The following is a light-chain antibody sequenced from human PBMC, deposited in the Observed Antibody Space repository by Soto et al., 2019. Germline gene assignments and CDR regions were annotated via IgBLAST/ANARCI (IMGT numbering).Light chain of an antibody. J-gene: IGLJ2*01. CDR1: SSDVGGYNF. CDR3: SSYARSNIVV. CDR2: EVS. Sequence: QSALTQPPSASGSPGQSVTISCTGTSSDVGGYNFVSWYQQHPGKAPKLMIYEVSERPSGVPDRFSGSKSGNTASLTVSGLQAEDEADYYCSSYARSNIVVFGGGTKLPLL. V-gene: IGLV2-8*01.